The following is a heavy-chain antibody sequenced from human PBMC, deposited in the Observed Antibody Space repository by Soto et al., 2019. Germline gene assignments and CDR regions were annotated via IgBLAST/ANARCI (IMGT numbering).Heavy chain of an antibody. CDR3: ARDRGYCSSTSCSFGP. V-gene: IGHV3-30-3*01. CDR1: GFTFSSYA. Sequence: QVQLVESGGGVVQPGRSLRLSCAASGFTFSSYAMHWVRQAPGKGLEWVAVISYDGSNKYYADSVKGRFTISRDNSKNTLYLQMNSLRAEDTAVYYCARDRGYCSSTSCSFGPWGQGTLVTVSS. CDR2: ISYDGSNK. D-gene: IGHD2-2*01. J-gene: IGHJ5*02.